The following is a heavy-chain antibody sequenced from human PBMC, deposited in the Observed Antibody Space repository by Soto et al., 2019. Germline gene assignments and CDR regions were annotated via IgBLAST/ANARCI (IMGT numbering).Heavy chain of an antibody. CDR2: ISSSSSTI. Sequence: EVQLVESGGGLVQPGGSLRLSCAASGFTFSSYSMNWVRQAPGKGLEWVSDISSSSSTIYYADSVKGRFTISRDNAKNELYKHMNSLRAVDTAVYYCAREVLRCFDRLYSSDLDIWGQGTMVTVSS. CDR3: AREVLRCFDRLYSSDLDI. D-gene: IGHD3-9*01. CDR1: GFTFSSYS. V-gene: IGHV3-48*01. J-gene: IGHJ3*02.